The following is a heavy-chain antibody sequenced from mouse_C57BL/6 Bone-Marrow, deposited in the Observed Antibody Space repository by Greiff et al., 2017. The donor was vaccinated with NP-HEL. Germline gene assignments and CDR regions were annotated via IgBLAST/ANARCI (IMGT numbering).Heavy chain of an antibody. Sequence: EVKLVESGGDLVKPGGSLKLSCAASGFTFSSYGMSWVRQTPDKRLEWVATISSGGSYTYYPDSVKGRFTISRDNTKNTLYLQMSSLKSEDTAMYYSAEHPLYYSGENWYFDVWGTRTTVTVSS. CDR3: AEHPLYYSGENWYFDV. CDR1: GFTFSSYG. J-gene: IGHJ1*03. CDR2: ISSGGSYT. V-gene: IGHV5-6*02. D-gene: IGHD1-1*01.